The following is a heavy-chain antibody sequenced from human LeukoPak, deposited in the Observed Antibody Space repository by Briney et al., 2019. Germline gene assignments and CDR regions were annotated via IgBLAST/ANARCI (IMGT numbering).Heavy chain of an antibody. CDR3: AKEQGLGGGSVWGY. J-gene: IGHJ4*02. CDR1: GFTFSNYA. Sequence: GGSLRLSCTASGFTFSNYAMSWVRQAPGKGLEWVSAISGSGGNTYYADSVKGRFTISRDNSKNMLYLQMNSLRVEDTAVYYCAKEQGLGGGSVWGYWGQGNLVTVSS. V-gene: IGHV3-23*01. D-gene: IGHD2-15*01. CDR2: ISGSGGNT.